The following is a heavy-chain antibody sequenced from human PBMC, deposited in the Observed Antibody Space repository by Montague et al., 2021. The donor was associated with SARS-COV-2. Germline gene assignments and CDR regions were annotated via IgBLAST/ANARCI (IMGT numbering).Heavy chain of an antibody. D-gene: IGHD3-9*01. CDR1: GGSVSSGSFY. Sequence: SETLSLTCTVSGGSVSSGSFYWSWIRQPPGKGLELIGYIYYTGSXNYXPSLKSRVTISVDTSKNQFSLKLSSVTAADTAVYYCASLGGSADILTAFQGVSYFYGMDVWGQGTTVTVSS. V-gene: IGHV4-61*01. CDR3: ASLGGSADILTAFQGVSYFYGMDV. CDR2: IYYTGSX. J-gene: IGHJ6*02.